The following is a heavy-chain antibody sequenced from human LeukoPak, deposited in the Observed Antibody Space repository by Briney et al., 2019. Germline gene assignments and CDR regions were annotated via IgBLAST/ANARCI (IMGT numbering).Heavy chain of an antibody. D-gene: IGHD2-2*01. V-gene: IGHV1-69*04. CDR2: IIPILGIA. CDR1: GGTFSSYA. CDR3: AREGERYCSSTSCSSDDAFDI. J-gene: IGHJ3*02. Sequence: SVKVSCKASGGTFSSYAISWVRQAPGQGLEWMGRIIPILGIANYAQKLQGRVTMTTDTSTSTAYMELRSLRSDDTAVYYCAREGERYCSSTSCSSDDAFDIWGQGTMVTVSS.